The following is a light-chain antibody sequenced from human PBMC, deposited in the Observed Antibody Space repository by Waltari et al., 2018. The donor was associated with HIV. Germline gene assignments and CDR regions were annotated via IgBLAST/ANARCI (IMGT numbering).Light chain of an antibody. Sequence: EIVLTQSPGTLSLSPGERGTLSCRASQSVSSSYLAWYQQKPGQAPRLLIYGASSRATGIPDRFSGSGSGTDFTLSISGLEPEDVAVYYCQHFGSSHLTFGGGTKVEIK. CDR2: GAS. V-gene: IGKV3-20*01. J-gene: IGKJ4*01. CDR3: QHFGSSHLT. CDR1: QSVSSSY.